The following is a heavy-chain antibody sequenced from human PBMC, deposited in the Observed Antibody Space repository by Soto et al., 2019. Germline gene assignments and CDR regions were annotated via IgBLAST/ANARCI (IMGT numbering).Heavy chain of an antibody. CDR1: GYTFSNFG. Sequence: QIQLLQSGAEVKKPGASVKVTCKASGYTFSNFGISWVRQAPGQGLEWMGWISAYNANANYAQKFQGRITMTADTSTMTADMELRSLRYDDTGVYFCARENSYFDYWGQGTLVTVSS. V-gene: IGHV1-18*01. CDR3: ARENSYFDY. CDR2: ISAYNANA. J-gene: IGHJ4*02.